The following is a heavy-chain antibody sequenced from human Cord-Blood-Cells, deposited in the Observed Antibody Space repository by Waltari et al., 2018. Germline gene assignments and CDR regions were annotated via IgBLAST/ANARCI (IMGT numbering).Heavy chain of an antibody. D-gene: IGHD1-26*01. V-gene: IGHV1-2*02. Sequence: QLQLVQPGAEVKKPVASVKVSCKASGYTFTGNSMHWVRQAPGQGLEWMGWINPNSGGTNYAQKFQGRVTMTRDTSISTAYMELSRLRSDDTAVYYCARDQGGSYYWFDPWGQGTLVTVSS. CDR1: GYTFTGNS. CDR3: ARDQGGSYYWFDP. CDR2: INPNSGGT. J-gene: IGHJ5*02.